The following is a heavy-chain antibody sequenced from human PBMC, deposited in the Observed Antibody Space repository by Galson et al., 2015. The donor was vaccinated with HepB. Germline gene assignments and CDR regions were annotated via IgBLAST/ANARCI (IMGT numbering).Heavy chain of an antibody. J-gene: IGHJ4*02. V-gene: IGHV1-18*04. CDR2: ISGYHGHT. CDR1: GYTFTSYV. Sequence: SVKVSCKASGYTFTSYVISWVRQAPGQGLEWLGRISGYHGHTNYAQNLQNKVTMTTDTSTSTAYLELRRLKSDDTAIYYCARGGAGSDYWGQGTLVTVSS. D-gene: IGHD5-12*01. CDR3: ARGGAGSDY.